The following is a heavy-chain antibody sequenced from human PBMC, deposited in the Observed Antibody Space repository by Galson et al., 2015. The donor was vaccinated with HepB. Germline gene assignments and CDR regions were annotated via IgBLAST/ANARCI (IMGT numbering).Heavy chain of an antibody. J-gene: IGHJ6*02. CDR3: ASASYSGYEDLRLGGYGMDV. Sequence: SVKVSCKASGGTFSSYAISWVRQAPGQGLEWMGRIIPILGIANYAQKFQGRVTITADKSTSTAYMELSSLRSEDTAVYYCASASYSGYEDLRLGGYGMDVWGQGTTVTVSS. D-gene: IGHD5-12*01. CDR2: IIPILGIA. V-gene: IGHV1-69*04. CDR1: GGTFSSYA.